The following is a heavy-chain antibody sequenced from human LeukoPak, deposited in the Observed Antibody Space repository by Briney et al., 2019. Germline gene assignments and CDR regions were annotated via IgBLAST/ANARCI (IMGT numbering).Heavy chain of an antibody. V-gene: IGHV3-33*06. CDR3: AKVGSGSYYNDYYYYMDV. CDR1: GFTFSSYG. Sequence: GGSLRLSCAASGFTFSSYGMHWVPQAPGKGLEWVAVIWYDGSNKYYADSVKGRFTISRDNSKNTLYLQMNSLRAEDTAVYYCAKVGSGSYYNDYYYYMDVWGKGTTVTVSS. D-gene: IGHD3-10*01. CDR2: IWYDGSNK. J-gene: IGHJ6*03.